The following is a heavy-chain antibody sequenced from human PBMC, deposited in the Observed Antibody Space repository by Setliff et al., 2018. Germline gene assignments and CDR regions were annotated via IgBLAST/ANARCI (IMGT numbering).Heavy chain of an antibody. CDR1: GFTFSSYG. Sequence: GGSLRLSCAASGFTFSSYGMHWVRQAPGKGLEWVAFIRYDGSNKYYADSVKGRFTISRDNSKNTLYLQMNSLRVEDTALYYCAKDGVYSSSWYRALTSRAGFDYWGQGTLVTVSS. CDR3: AKDGVYSSSWYRALTSRAGFDY. CDR2: IRYDGSNK. J-gene: IGHJ4*02. D-gene: IGHD6-13*01. V-gene: IGHV3-30*02.